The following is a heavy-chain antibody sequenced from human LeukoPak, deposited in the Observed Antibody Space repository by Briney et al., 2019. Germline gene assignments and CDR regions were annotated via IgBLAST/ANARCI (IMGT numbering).Heavy chain of an antibody. CDR2: IIPIFGTA. Sequence: SVKVSCKASGGTFSSYAISWVRQAPGQGLEWMGGIIPIFGTAHYAQKFQGRVTITTDESTSTAYMELSSLRSEDTAVYYCARAALIDDSVMDPWARGTRFTVSS. V-gene: IGHV1-69*05. CDR3: ARAALIDDSVMDP. CDR1: GGTFSSYA. D-gene: IGHD2-21*01. J-gene: IGHJ5*02.